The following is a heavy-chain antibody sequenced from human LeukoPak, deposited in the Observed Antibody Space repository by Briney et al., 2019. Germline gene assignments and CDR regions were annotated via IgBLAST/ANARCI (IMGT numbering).Heavy chain of an antibody. Sequence: GRSLRLSCAVSGFTFSSYGMHWVRQAPGKGLEWVAVISYDGSNKYYADSVKGRFTISRDNSKNTLYLQMNSLRAEDTAVYYCAKDLPFGESAYYYYGMDVWGQGTTVTVS. J-gene: IGHJ6*02. V-gene: IGHV3-30*18. CDR2: ISYDGSNK. D-gene: IGHD3-10*01. CDR3: AKDLPFGESAYYYYGMDV. CDR1: GFTFSSYG.